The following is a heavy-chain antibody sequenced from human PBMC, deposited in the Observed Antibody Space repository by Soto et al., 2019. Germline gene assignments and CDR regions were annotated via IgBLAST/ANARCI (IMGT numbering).Heavy chain of an antibody. J-gene: IGHJ6*03. CDR2: ISGSGGST. V-gene: IGHV3-23*01. Sequence: EVQLLESGGGLVQPGGSLRLSCAASGFTFSSYAMSWVRQAPGKGLEWVSAISGSGGSTYYADSVKGRFTISRDNSKNTLYLQMNSLRAEDTAVYYCAKVRTVTRLYYYYMDVWGKGTTVTVSS. D-gene: IGHD4-17*01. CDR3: AKVRTVTRLYYYYMDV. CDR1: GFTFSSYA.